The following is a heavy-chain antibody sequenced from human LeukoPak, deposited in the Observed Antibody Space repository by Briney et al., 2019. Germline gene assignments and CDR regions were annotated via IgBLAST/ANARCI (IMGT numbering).Heavy chain of an antibody. CDR1: GYTFTSYA. J-gene: IGHJ4*02. CDR3: AIRTVAGTVLGY. V-gene: IGHV1-3*01. CDR2: INAGNGNT. D-gene: IGHD6-19*01. Sequence: ASVKVSCKASGYTFTSYAMHWVRQAPGQRLEWMGWINAGNGNTKYSQKFQGRVTITRDTSASTAYMELSSLRSEDTAVYYCAIRTVAGTVLGYWGQGILVTVSS.